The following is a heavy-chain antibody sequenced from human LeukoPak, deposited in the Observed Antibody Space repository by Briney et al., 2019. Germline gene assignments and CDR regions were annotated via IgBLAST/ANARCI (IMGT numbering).Heavy chain of an antibody. V-gene: IGHV1-2*06. CDR1: GYTFTVYY. CDR2: INPNSGGT. J-gene: IGHJ3*02. D-gene: IGHD3-10*01. CDR3: ARSDYYGSGSHWDDAFDI. Sequence: ASVKVSCKASGYTFTVYYMHWGRQTPGQGLEWMGRINPNSGGTNYAQKVQGRVTMTRDTSISTAYMELSRLRYDDTAVYYCARSDYYGSGSHWDDAFDIWGQGTMVTVSS.